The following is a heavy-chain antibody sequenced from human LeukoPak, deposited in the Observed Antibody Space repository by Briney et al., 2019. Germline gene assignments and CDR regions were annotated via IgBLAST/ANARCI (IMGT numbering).Heavy chain of an antibody. CDR3: ARVPCSSTSCYRYFDL. CDR2: INHSGST. CDR1: GGSFSGYY. D-gene: IGHD2-2*01. J-gene: IGHJ2*01. V-gene: IGHV4-34*01. Sequence: SETLSLTCAVYGGSFSGYYWSWIRQPPGKGLEWIGEINHSGSTNYNPSLKSRVTISVDTSKNQFSLKLSSVTAADTAVYYCARVPCSSTSCYRYFDLWGRGTLVTDSS.